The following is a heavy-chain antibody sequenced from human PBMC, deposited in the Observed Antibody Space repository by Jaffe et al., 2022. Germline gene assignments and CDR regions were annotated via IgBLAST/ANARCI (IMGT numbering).Heavy chain of an antibody. CDR1: GFTFSSYA. Sequence: EVQLLESGGGLVQPGGSLRLSCAASGFTFSSYAMSWVRQAPGKGLEWVSVISGSGSSTYYADSVKGRFTISRDNSKNTLYLQMNSLRAEDTAAYHCAKQASTVTAHFDYWGQGTLVTVSS. D-gene: IGHD4-17*01. CDR2: ISGSGSST. J-gene: IGHJ4*02. CDR3: AKQASTVTAHFDY. V-gene: IGHV3-23*01.